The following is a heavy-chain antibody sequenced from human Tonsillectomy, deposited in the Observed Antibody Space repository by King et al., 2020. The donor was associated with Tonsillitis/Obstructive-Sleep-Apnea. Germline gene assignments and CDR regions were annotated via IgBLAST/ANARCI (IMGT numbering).Heavy chain of an antibody. V-gene: IGHV1-2*04. D-gene: IGHD2-2*01. J-gene: IGHJ4*02. CDR1: GYTFTGYY. CDR3: ARGSVVVVPVATPDADY. CDR2: INPNSGGT. Sequence: QLVQSGAEVKKPGASVKVSCKASGYTFTGYYMYWVRQAPGQGLEWMGWINPNSGGTNYAQKFQGWVTMTRDTSISTAYMELSRLRSADTAVYFCARGSVVVVPVATPDADYWGQGTLVPVSS.